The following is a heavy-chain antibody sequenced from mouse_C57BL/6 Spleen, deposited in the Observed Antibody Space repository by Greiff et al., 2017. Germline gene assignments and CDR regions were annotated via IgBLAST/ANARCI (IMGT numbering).Heavy chain of an antibody. CDR3: ASQTAQATGYYFDY. CDR1: GFTFSSYG. D-gene: IGHD3-2*02. J-gene: IGHJ2*01. CDR2: ISSGGSYT. V-gene: IGHV5-6*01. Sequence: EVKLMESGGDLVKPGGSLKLSCAASGFTFSSYGMSWVRQTPDKRLEWVATISSGGSYTYYPDSVKGRFTISRDNAKNTLYLQMSSLKSEDTAMYYCASQTAQATGYYFDYWGQGTTLTVSS.